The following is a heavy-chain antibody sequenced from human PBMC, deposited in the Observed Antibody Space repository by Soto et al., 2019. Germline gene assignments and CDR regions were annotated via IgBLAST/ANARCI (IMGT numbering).Heavy chain of an antibody. J-gene: IGHJ4*02. D-gene: IGHD6-13*01. CDR1: GGSISSSNW. CDR3: ARSSSYPLVDY. V-gene: IGHV4-4*02. Sequence: QVQLQESDPGLVKPSGTLSLTCAVSGGSISSSNWWSWVRQPPGKGLEWIGEIYHSGSTTYNPSLKRRITISVDKSKTQFSLKLSSVTAADTAVYYCARSSSYPLVDYWGQGTLVTVSS. CDR2: IYHSGST.